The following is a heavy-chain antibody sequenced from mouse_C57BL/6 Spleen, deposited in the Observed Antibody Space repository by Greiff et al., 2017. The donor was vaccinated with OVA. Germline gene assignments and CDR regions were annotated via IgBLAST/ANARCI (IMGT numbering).Heavy chain of an antibody. Sequence: VQLQESGPGLVQPSQSLSITCTVSGFSLTSYGVHWVRQSPGKGLEWLGVIWSGGSTDYNAAFISRLSISKYNSKSQVFFKMNSLQADDTAIYYCARERDGRLYWYFDVWGTGTTVTVSS. J-gene: IGHJ1*03. CDR2: IWSGGST. CDR1: GFSLTSYG. CDR3: ARERDGRLYWYFDV. V-gene: IGHV2-2*01. D-gene: IGHD1-2*01.